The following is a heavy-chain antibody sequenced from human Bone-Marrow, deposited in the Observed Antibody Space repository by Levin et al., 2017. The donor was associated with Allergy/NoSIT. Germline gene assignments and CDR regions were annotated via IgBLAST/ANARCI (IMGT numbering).Heavy chain of an antibody. V-gene: IGHV3-21*06. Sequence: GESLKISCAASGFDFNKNSMNWVRLAPGRGLEWVSSISSSDTYIYYAESVRGRFTISRDNAKNSVFLQMNSLRAEDTGVYFCATTRFTVTNNPFDYWGQGTLVTVSS. D-gene: IGHD4-17*01. CDR3: ATTRFTVTNNPFDY. CDR2: ISSSDTYI. CDR1: GFDFNKNS. J-gene: IGHJ4*02.